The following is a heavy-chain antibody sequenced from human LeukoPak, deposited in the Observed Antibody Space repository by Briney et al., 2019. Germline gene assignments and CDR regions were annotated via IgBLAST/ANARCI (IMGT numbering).Heavy chain of an antibody. CDR3: AREAYGGNSRAYNWFDP. D-gene: IGHD4-23*01. CDR2: IYYSGST. CDR1: GGSISSSSYY. Sequence: SETLSLTCTVSGGSISSSSYYWGWIRQPPGKGLEWIGSIYYSGSTYYNPSLKSRVTISVDTSKNQFSLKLSSVTAADTAVYYCAREAYGGNSRAYNWFDPWGQGTLVTVSS. J-gene: IGHJ5*02. V-gene: IGHV4-39*07.